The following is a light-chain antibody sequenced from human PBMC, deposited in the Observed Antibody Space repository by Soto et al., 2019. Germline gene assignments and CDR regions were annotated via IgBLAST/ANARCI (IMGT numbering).Light chain of an antibody. J-gene: IGLJ1*01. CDR3: SSNTRSSLYV. V-gene: IGLV2-14*01. Sequence: QSALTQPASVYGSPGQSITISCTGTSSDVGGYNYVSWHQQHPGKAPKLMIFEVSYRPSGVSDRFSGSKSGNTASLTISGLQADDEADYYCSSNTRSSLYVFGTGTKLTVL. CDR2: EVS. CDR1: SSDVGGYNY.